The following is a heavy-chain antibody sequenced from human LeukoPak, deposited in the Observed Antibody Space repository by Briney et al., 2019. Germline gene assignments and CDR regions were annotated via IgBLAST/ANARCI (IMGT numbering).Heavy chain of an antibody. CDR3: SKDLTSDFGGDLDP. CDR1: GFTVSSNY. J-gene: IGHJ5*02. CDR2: ISFDGSQK. V-gene: IGHV3-30*02. Sequence: GGSLRLSCAASGFTVSSNYMSWVRQAPGKGLEWVALISFDGSQKYYGDSVKGRFTISRDNSKSTVYLQMNSLRVEDAAVYFCSKDLTSDFGGDLDPWGQGTLVTVSS. D-gene: IGHD3-10*01.